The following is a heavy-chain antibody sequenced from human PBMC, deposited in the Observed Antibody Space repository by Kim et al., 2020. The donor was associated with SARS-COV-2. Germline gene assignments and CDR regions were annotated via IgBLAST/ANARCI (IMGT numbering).Heavy chain of an antibody. CDR2: ISSSSSYI. CDR1: GFTFSSYS. V-gene: IGHV3-21*01. D-gene: IGHD2-15*01. J-gene: IGHJ6*02. Sequence: GGSLRHSCAASGFTFSSYSMNWVRQAPGKGLEWVSSISSSSSYIYYADSVKGRFTISRDNAKNSLYLQMNSLRAEDTAVYYCARDPRECSGGSCSISESYGMDVWGQGTTVTVSS. CDR3: ARDPRECSGGSCSISESYGMDV.